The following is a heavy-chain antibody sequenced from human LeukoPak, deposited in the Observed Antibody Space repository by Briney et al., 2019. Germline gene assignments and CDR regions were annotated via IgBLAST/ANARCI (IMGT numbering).Heavy chain of an antibody. CDR3: ARALGSGPGGHFDN. CDR2: IYYSGGT. V-gene: IGHV4-59*01. J-gene: IGHJ4*02. Sequence: KPSETLSLTCTVSGGSISNYYWSWLRQPPGKGLEWIGSIYYSGGTNYNSSLKSRVTISVDTSKNQFSLKLSSVTAADTAVYYCARALGSGPGGHFDNWGQGTLVTVSS. CDR1: GGSISNYY. D-gene: IGHD6-19*01.